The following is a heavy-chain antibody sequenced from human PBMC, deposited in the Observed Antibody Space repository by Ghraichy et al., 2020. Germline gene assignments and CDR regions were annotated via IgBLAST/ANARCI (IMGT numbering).Heavy chain of an antibody. V-gene: IGHV4-59*01. Sequence: SETLSLTCTVSGGSISSYYWSWIRQPPGKGLEWIGYIYYSGSTNYNPSLKSRVTISVDTSKNQFSLKLSSVTAADTAVYYCARGAYVDSSGYYPEYFQHGGQGTRVTVSS. CDR2: IYYSGST. J-gene: IGHJ1*01. D-gene: IGHD3-22*01. CDR1: GGSISSYY. CDR3: ARGAYVDSSGYYPEYFQH.